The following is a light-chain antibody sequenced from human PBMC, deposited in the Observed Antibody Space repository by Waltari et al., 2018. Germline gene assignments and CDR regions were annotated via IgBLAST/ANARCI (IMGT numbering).Light chain of an antibody. CDR2: AAS. CDR1: QSISTY. J-gene: IGKJ2*01. V-gene: IGKV1-39*01. CDR3: QQSYSTPPT. Sequence: QSPSSLSASVGDRVTITCRASQSISTYLNWYQQKPGRAPKLLIFAASSLQSGVPSRFSGSGSGTDFTLTVSSLQPEDFATYYCQQSYSTPPTFGQGTKLEIK.